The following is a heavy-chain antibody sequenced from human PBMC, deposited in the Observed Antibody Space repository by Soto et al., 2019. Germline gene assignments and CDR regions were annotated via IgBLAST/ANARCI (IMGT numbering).Heavy chain of an antibody. CDR1: GGSLSGYY. J-gene: IGHJ4*02. CDR2: INHSGST. CDR3: ARVGNLNYALDY. D-gene: IGHD1-7*01. V-gene: IGHV4-34*01. Sequence: ELLLLPGAVDGGSLSGYYGDWIRQPPGKGLEWIGEINHSGSTNYNPSLKSRVTISVDTSKNQLSLKLSSVTAADTAVYYCARVGNLNYALDYWGQGTLVTVSS.